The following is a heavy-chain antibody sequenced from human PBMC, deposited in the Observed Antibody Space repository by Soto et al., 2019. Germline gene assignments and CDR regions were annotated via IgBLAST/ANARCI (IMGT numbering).Heavy chain of an antibody. CDR2: INPSGGIT. CDR3: ARGISPYDSSGYLLPGWFDP. Sequence: GASVKVSCKASGYTLTSYYLHWVLQAPGQGPEWMGIINPSGGITNDAQKFQDRVTMTSDTSTSTVYMELSSLRSEDTAVYYCARGISPYDSSGYLLPGWFDPWGQGTLVTVSS. D-gene: IGHD3-22*01. CDR1: GYTLTSYY. V-gene: IGHV1-46*01. J-gene: IGHJ5*02.